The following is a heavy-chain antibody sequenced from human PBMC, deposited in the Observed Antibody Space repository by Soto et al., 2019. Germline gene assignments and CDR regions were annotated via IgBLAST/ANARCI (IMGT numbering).Heavy chain of an antibody. V-gene: IGHV4-30-2*06. CDR3: ARGGGYDSFDY. Sequence: SETLSLTCTVSGASISYGGFSWSWIRQSPGKGLEWIGYISHLESTYFHPSFKSRLTMSIDRTRNQFSLKLNSVTAADMAVYYCARGGGYDSFDYWGQGVLVTVSS. CDR2: ISHLEST. J-gene: IGHJ4*02. D-gene: IGHD5-12*01. CDR1: GASISYGGFS.